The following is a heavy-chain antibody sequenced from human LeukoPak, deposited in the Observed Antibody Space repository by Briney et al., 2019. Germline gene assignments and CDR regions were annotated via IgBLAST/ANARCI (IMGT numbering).Heavy chain of an antibody. D-gene: IGHD2-15*01. CDR3: AKDLKIVVVVAATSFDY. CDR2: IWYGGSNK. J-gene: IGHJ4*02. V-gene: IGHV3-33*06. CDR1: GFTFSSYG. Sequence: GGSLRLSCAASGFTFSSYGMHWVRQAPGKGLEWVAVIWYGGSNKYYADSVKGRFTISRDNSKNTLYLQMNSLRAEDTAVYYCAKDLKIVVVVAATSFDYWGQGTLVTVSS.